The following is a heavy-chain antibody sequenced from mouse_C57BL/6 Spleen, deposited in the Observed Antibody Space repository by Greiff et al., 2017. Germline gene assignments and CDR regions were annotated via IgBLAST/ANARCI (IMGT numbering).Heavy chain of an antibody. CDR1: GYSFTGYF. Sequence: VHVKQSGPELVKPGDSVKISCKASGYSFTGYFMNWVMQSHGKSLEWIGRINPYNGDTFYNQKFKGKATLTVDKSSSTAHMELRSLTSEDSAVYYCAREGVAYYFDCWGQGTTLTVSS. CDR3: AREGVAYYFDC. J-gene: IGHJ2*01. CDR2: INPYNGDT. V-gene: IGHV1-20*01.